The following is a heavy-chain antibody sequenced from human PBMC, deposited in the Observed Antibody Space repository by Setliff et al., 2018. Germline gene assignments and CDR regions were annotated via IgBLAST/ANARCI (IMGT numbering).Heavy chain of an antibody. Sequence: EASVKVSCKASGYTFTSYGISWVRQAPGQGLEWMGWISAYNGNTNYAQKLQGRVTMTTDTSTSTAYMELRSLRSDDTAVYYCARDVSADSGSYFSLPLPGFLDYWGQGTLVTVSS. CDR3: ARDVSADSGSYFSLPLPGFLDY. V-gene: IGHV1-18*01. D-gene: IGHD1-26*01. CDR1: GYTFTSYG. J-gene: IGHJ4*02. CDR2: ISAYNGNT.